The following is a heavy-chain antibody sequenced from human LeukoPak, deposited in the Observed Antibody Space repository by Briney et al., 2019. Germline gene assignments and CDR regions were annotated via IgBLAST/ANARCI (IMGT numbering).Heavy chain of an antibody. J-gene: IGHJ4*02. Sequence: SETLSLTCAVYGGSFTGYYWSWIRQPPGKGLEWIGEINYSGSTNYNPSLKSRVTISVDTSKNQFSLKLSSVTAADTAVYYCARVRERWRFDYWGQGTLVTVSS. CDR3: ARVRERWRFDY. CDR2: INYSGST. V-gene: IGHV4-34*01. D-gene: IGHD4-23*01. CDR1: GGSFTGYY.